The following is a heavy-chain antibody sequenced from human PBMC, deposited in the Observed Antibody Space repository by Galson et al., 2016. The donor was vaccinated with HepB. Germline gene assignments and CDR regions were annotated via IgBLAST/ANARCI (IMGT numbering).Heavy chain of an antibody. D-gene: IGHD5-24*01. CDR1: GFSFSSYW. J-gene: IGHJ3*02. CDR3: ARLGGRDCYKRIFGAFDI. V-gene: IGHV5-51*01. Sequence: QSGAEVKKPGESLRISCKASGFSFSSYWIGWVRQMPGKGLEWMGIIYPGDSNTRDSPSFQGQVTISADRSITTAYLQWGSLKASDTSMYYCARLGGRDCYKRIFGAFDIWGQGTMVTVSS. CDR2: IYPGDSNT.